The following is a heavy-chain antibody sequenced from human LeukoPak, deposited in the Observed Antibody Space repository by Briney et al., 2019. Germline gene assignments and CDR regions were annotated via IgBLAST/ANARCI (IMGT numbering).Heavy chain of an antibody. CDR3: ARENYDSSGYNNWFDP. D-gene: IGHD3-22*01. J-gene: IGHJ5*02. CDR1: GGSISSYY. Sequence: PSETLSFTCTVSGGSISSYYWNWIRQPPGKGLEWIGYIYYSGSTIYNPPLKSRVTISVDMSKNQFSLKLSSVTAADTAVYYCARENYDSSGYNNWFDPWGQGTLVTVSS. V-gene: IGHV4-59*01. CDR2: IYYSGST.